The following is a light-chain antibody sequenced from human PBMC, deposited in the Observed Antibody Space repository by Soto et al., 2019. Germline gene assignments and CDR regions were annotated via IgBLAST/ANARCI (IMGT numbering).Light chain of an antibody. Sequence: PGERVTLSCGASQSVSSSYLTWYQQKPGQAPRLLIYGASTRATSIPARFSGSGSGTDFTLTISSLQPEDFAVYYCQQDYNFPRTFGPGTKVDIK. J-gene: IGKJ3*01. CDR3: QQDYNFPRT. CDR1: QSVSSSY. V-gene: IGKV3D-7*01. CDR2: GAS.